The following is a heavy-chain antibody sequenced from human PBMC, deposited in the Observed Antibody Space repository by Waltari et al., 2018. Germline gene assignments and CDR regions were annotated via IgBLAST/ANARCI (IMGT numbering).Heavy chain of an antibody. J-gene: IGHJ6*02. CDR1: GFIVSNNY. V-gene: IGHV3-53*01. CDR2: TKGGGNT. CDR3: SSDPGFANGMDG. Sequence: EVQLVESGGGLIQPGGSLRLSCAASGFIVSNNYMSWVRQAPGKGLEWVSVTKGGGNTFYSDSVKGRFTISTDDSSNTLSLQMNSLRVEDTAVYYRSSDPGFANGMDGWGQGTMVTVSS.